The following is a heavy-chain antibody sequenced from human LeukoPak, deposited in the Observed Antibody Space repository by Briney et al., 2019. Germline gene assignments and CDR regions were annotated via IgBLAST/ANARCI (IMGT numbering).Heavy chain of an antibody. D-gene: IGHD2-2*01. V-gene: IGHV4-61*01. CDR3: ARDVGDCSSTSCSRYYYYGMDV. J-gene: IGHJ6*02. Sequence: SETLSLTCTVSGGSVSSGSYYWSWIRQPPGKGLEWIGYTYYSGSTNYNPSLKSRVTISVDTSKNQFSLKLSSVTAADTAVYYCARDVGDCSSTSCSRYYYYGMDVWGQGTTVTVSS. CDR2: TYYSGST. CDR1: GGSVSSGSYY.